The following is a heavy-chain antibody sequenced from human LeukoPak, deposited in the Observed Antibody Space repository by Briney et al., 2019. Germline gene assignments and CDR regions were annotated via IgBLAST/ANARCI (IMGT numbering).Heavy chain of an antibody. CDR2: ISYDGSNK. CDR1: GFTFSSYG. D-gene: IGHD5-12*01. J-gene: IGHJ4*02. V-gene: IGHV3-30*18. Sequence: GRSLRLSCAASGFTFSSYGMHWVRQAPGKGLEWVAVISYDGSNKYYADSVKGRFTISRDNSKNTLYLQMNSLRAEDTAVYYCAKDQFREYSGYDANDYWGQGTLVTVSS. CDR3: AKDQFREYSGYDANDY.